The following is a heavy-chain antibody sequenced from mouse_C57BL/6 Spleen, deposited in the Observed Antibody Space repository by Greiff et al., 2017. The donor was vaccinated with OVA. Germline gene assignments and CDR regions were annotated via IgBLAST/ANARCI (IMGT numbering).Heavy chain of an antibody. CDR1: GFSLTSYA. D-gene: IGHD1-1*01. Sequence: VMLVESGPGLVAPSQSLSITCTVSGFSLTSYAISWVRQPPGKGLEWLGVIWTGGGTNYNSALKSRLSISKDNSKSQVFLKMNSLQTDDTARYYCARKGGLITTVVEDYFDYWGQGTTLTVSS. CDR2: IWTGGGT. J-gene: IGHJ2*01. V-gene: IGHV2-9-1*01. CDR3: ARKGGLITTVVEDYFDY.